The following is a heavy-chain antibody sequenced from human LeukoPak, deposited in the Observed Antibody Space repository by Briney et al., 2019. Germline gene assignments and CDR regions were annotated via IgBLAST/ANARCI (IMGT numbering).Heavy chain of an antibody. D-gene: IGHD2-2*01. CDR3: ARLGGYCSSTSCYSYYFDY. Sequence: SETLSLTCTVSGGSISSYYWSWIRQPPGKGLEWIGYIYYSGSTNYNPSLKSRVTISVDTSKNQFSLKLSSVTAADTAVYYCARLGGYCSSTSCYSYYFDYWGQGTLVTVSS. CDR2: IYYSGST. CDR1: GGSISSYY. V-gene: IGHV4-59*01. J-gene: IGHJ4*02.